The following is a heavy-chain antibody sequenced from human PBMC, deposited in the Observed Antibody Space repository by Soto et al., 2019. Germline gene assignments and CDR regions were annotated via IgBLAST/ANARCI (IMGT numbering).Heavy chain of an antibody. V-gene: IGHV3-48*01. Sequence: HPGGSLRLSCAASGFTFSSYSMNWVRQAPGKGLEWVSYISSSSSTIYYADSVKGRFTNSRDNAKNSLYLQMNSLRADDTAVYYYARDYFGFPLASPWWFDPWGQGTLVTVSS. D-gene: IGHD3-10*01. J-gene: IGHJ5*02. CDR3: ARDYFGFPLASPWWFDP. CDR2: ISSSSSTI. CDR1: GFTFSSYS.